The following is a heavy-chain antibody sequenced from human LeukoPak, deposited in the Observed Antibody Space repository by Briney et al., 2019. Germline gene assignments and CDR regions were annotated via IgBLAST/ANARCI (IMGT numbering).Heavy chain of an antibody. CDR1: GRSINNGFF. D-gene: IGHD2-2*02. V-gene: IGHV4-38-2*02. CDR2: IHHSWTA. CDR3: ARDRGALGATVPAIFAENFFDS. J-gene: IGHJ4*02. Sequence: SETLSLTCTVSGRSINNGFFWGWIRQPPGKGLEWIASIHHSWTASYNPSLESRVTISVDTSKNQFSLRLSSVTAADTAVYYCARDRGALGATVPAIFAENFFDSWGQGTLGTVSS.